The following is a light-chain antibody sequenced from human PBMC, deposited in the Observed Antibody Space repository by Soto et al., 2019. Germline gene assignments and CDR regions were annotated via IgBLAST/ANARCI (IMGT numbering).Light chain of an antibody. V-gene: IGLV1-51*02. CDR1: SSNIGNNY. J-gene: IGLJ2*01. CDR2: ENY. CDR3: ATWDSSLSAVV. Sequence: QSVLTQPPSVSAAPGQKVTISCSGSSSNIGNNYVSWYRQLPGTAPKLLIYENYKRPSGIPDRLSGSKSGTSATLGITGLQTGDEADYYCATWDSSLSAVVFGGGTKVTVL.